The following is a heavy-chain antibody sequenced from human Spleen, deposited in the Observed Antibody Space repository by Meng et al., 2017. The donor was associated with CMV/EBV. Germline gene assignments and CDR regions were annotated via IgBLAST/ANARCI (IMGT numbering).Heavy chain of an antibody. CDR3: ARDLVGYDAFDV. D-gene: IGHD3-22*01. J-gene: IGHJ3*01. V-gene: IGHV1-46*01. Sequence: ASVKVSCKASGYTFITYYIHWVRQAPGQGLEWMGRINPDGGSTTYSQKLQGGVTLTSDTSTNTVYMELSRLRYEDTAVYYCARDLVGYDAFDVWGQGTMVTVSS. CDR2: INPDGGST. CDR1: GYTFITYY.